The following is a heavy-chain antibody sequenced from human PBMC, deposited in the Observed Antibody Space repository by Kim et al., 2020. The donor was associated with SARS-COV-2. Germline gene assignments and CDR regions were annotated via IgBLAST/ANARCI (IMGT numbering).Heavy chain of an antibody. CDR3: ARDYHFWNDYYFDY. CDR1: GFTVSSNY. D-gene: IGHD1-1*01. Sequence: GGSLRPSCAASGFTVSSNYMSWVRQAPGKGLEWVSVIYSGGSTYYADSVKGRFTISRDNSKNTLYLQMNSLRAEDTAVYYCARDYHFWNDYYFDYWGQGTLVTVSS. V-gene: IGHV3-66*01. CDR2: IYSGGST. J-gene: IGHJ4*02.